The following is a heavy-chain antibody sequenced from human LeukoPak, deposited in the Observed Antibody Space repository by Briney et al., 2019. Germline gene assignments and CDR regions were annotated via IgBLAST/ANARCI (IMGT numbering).Heavy chain of an antibody. CDR1: DGSMISYH. D-gene: IGHD2-15*01. CDR3: GVAERTVNVFDS. V-gene: IGHV4-4*07. J-gene: IGHJ3*01. CDR2: IYTTGST. Sequence: SETLSLTCSVSDGSMISYHWSWIRPPAGKGLEWIGRIYTTGSTDYNPSLMSRVTMSVDTSKNQFSLKVLSETEVYTGGNYCGVAERTVNVFDSWGQGTIVTVSS.